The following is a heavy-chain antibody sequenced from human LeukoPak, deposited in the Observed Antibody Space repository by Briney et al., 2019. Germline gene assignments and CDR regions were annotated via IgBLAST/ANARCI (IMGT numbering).Heavy chain of an antibody. V-gene: IGHV4-34*01. CDR1: GFTFSGYY. J-gene: IGHJ4*02. CDR2: INHSGST. Sequence: PSENLSLTCTVYGFTFSGYYWSWIRQAPGKGLEWMGEINHSGSTNYNTSLKRRVTISVDTSKNQFSLRLSSVTAADTAVYYCARGYRPGSYYHYWGQGTLVTVSS. CDR3: ARGYRPGSYYHY. D-gene: IGHD3-10*01.